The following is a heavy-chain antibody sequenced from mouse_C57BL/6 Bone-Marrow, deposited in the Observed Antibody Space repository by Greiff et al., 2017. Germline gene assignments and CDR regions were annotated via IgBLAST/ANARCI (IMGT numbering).Heavy chain of an antibody. D-gene: IGHD2-3*01. V-gene: IGHV1-81*01. J-gene: IGHJ1*03. CDR2: IYPRSGNT. CDR3: ARWLLLYWYFDV. Sequence: VQLQESGAELARPGASVKLSCKASGYTFTSYGISWVKQRTGQGLEWIGEIYPRSGNTYYNEKFKGKATLTADKSSSTAYMELRSLTSEDSAVYYCARWLLLYWYFDVWGTGTTVTVSS. CDR1: GYTFTSYG.